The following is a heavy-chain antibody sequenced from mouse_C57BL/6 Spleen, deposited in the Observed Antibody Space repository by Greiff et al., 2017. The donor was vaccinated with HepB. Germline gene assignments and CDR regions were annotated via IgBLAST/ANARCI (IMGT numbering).Heavy chain of an antibody. CDR1: GFTFSNYW. Sequence: EVMLVESGGGLVQPGGSMKLSCVASGFTFSNYWMNWVRQSPEKGLEWVAQIRLKSDNYATHYAESVKGRFTISRDDSKSSVYLQMNNLRAEDTGIYYCTEDYEYDDAMDYWGQGTSVTVSS. CDR2: IRLKSDNYAT. V-gene: IGHV6-3*01. D-gene: IGHD2-4*01. CDR3: TEDYEYDDAMDY. J-gene: IGHJ4*01.